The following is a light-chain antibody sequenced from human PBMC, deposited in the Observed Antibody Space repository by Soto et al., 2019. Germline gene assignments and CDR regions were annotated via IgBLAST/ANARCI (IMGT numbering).Light chain of an antibody. V-gene: IGKV1-13*02. Sequence: AIQLTQSPSSLSASVGDRVTITCRASQGITTALAWYQQKPGKAPDLLIFDASTLQSGVPSRFSGSGSGTDFTLTISSLQPEDFAHYYCQQFSSKPLTFGGGTKAQIK. CDR2: DAS. J-gene: IGKJ4*01. CDR1: QGITTA. CDR3: QQFSSKPLT.